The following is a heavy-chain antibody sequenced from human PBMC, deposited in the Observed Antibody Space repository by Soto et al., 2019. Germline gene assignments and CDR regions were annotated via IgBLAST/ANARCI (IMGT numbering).Heavy chain of an antibody. Sequence: PGGSLRLSCAASGFTFSSYAMSWVHQAPGKGLEWVSAISGSGGSTYYADSVKGRFTISRDNSKNTLYLQMNSLRAEDTAVYYCAKYRYSSSSYFDYWGQGTLVTVSS. CDR3: AKYRYSSSSYFDY. CDR1: GFTFSSYA. V-gene: IGHV3-23*01. D-gene: IGHD6-6*01. CDR2: ISGSGGST. J-gene: IGHJ4*02.